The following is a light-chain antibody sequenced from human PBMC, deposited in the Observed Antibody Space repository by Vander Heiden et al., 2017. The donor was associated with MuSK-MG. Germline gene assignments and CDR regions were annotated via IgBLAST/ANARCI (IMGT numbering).Light chain of an antibody. V-gene: IGKV3-11*01. CDR2: DAS. Sequence: MVLTQSPATLSLSPGQRATLSCRASQSVETYLAWFQQTPGQAPRLLIYDASTRASGTPARFSGRGSGTDFTLTISSLEPEDFAVFYCQQRAYWPLTFGGGTKVE. CDR3: QQRAYWPLT. J-gene: IGKJ4*01. CDR1: QSVETY.